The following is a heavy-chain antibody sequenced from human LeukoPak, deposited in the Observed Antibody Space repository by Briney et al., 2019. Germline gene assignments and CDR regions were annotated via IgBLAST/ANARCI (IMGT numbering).Heavy chain of an antibody. CDR1: GYTFTSYG. D-gene: IGHD3-10*01. CDR3: ARGSVAYDAFDI. V-gene: IGHV1-18*01. CDR2: ISAYNGNT. Sequence: ASVKVSCKASGYTFTSYGISWVRQAPGQGLERMGWISAYNGNTNYAQKFQGRVTMTRNTSISTAYMELSSLRSEDTAVYYCARGSVAYDAFDIWGQGTMVTVSS. J-gene: IGHJ3*02.